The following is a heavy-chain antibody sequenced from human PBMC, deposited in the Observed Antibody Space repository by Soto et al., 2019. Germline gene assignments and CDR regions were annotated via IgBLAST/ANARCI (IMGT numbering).Heavy chain of an antibody. CDR3: AKDQDYGSASDAFDI. Sequence: GGSLRLSLAPPGFTFDEYTMHWVRPAPGKGLEWVSGISWNSGSIGYADSVKGRFTISRDNAKNSLYLQMNSLRAEDTALYYCAKDQDYGSASDAFDIWGQGTMVTVSS. J-gene: IGHJ3*02. CDR2: ISWNSGSI. CDR1: GFTFDEYT. V-gene: IGHV3-9*01. D-gene: IGHD3-10*01.